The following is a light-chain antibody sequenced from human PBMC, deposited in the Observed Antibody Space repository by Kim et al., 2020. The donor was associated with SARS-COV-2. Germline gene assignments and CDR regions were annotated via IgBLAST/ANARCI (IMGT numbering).Light chain of an antibody. CDR2: AAS. CDR1: QDISSY. V-gene: IGKV1-8*01. J-gene: IGKJ1*01. Sequence: AVRMTQSPSSFSASTGDRVTITCRASQDISSYLAWYQQKQGKAPKLLIYAASTLHTGVPSRFSGSGSGTDFTLTITSLQSEDFATYYCQQYYSYPRTFGQGTKVDIK. CDR3: QQYYSYPRT.